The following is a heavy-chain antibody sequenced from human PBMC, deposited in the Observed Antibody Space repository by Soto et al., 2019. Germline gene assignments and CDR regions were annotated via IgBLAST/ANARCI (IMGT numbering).Heavy chain of an antibody. V-gene: IGHV1-69*13. CDR2: IIPIFGTA. CDR1: GGTFSSYA. J-gene: IGHJ6*02. D-gene: IGHD3-3*01. Sequence: SVKVSCKASGGTFSSYAISWVRQAPGQGLEWMGGIIPIFGTANYAQKFQGRVTITADESTSTAYMELSSLRSEDTAVYYCARVIITIFGVGNYYYYGMDVWGQGTTVTVSS. CDR3: ARVIITIFGVGNYYYYGMDV.